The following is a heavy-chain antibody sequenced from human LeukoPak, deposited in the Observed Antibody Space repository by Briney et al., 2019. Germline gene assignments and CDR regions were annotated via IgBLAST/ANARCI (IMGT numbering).Heavy chain of an antibody. D-gene: IGHD6-25*01. Sequence: PSETLSLTCAVYGGSFSGYYWSWIRQPPGKGLEWIGEINYNGSSNHNPSLKSRVTISVDTSKNQFSLKLSSVTAADTAVYYCARHPRIAAHKLDYWGQGTLVSVSS. J-gene: IGHJ4*02. V-gene: IGHV4-34*01. CDR1: GGSFSGYY. CDR3: ARHPRIAAHKLDY. CDR2: INYNGSS.